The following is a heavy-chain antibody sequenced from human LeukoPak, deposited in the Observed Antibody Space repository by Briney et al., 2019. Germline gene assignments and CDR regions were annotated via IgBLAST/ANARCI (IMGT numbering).Heavy chain of an antibody. CDR2: INPSGSFT. CDR1: GFTFSSNW. J-gene: IGHJ4*02. Sequence: PGGSLRLSCEASGFTFSSNWMHWVRQVPGKGLVWVSLINPSGSFTTYADSVKGRFTISRDNSKNTLYLQMNSLRAEDTAVYYCARDTHPLQGYPSDYWGQGTLVTVSS. V-gene: IGHV3-74*01. D-gene: IGHD5-12*01. CDR3: ARDTHPLQGYPSDY.